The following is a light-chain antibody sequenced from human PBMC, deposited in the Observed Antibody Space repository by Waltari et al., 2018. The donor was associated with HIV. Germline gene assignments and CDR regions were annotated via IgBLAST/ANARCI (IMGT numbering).Light chain of an antibody. CDR3: STWDDSLSAWM. V-gene: IGLV1-47*01. CDR2: RND. CDR1: SSSIGTNY. Sequence: QSVLTQPPSASATPGQRVTISCSGSSSSIGTNYVYWYQQFPGTAPKLLIYRNDQRPSGVPDRFSASKSGTSASLAISGLRSEDEADYYCSTWDDSLSAWMFGGGTKLTVL. J-gene: IGLJ3*02.